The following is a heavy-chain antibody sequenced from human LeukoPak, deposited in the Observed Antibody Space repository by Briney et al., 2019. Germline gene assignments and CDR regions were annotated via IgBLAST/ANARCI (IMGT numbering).Heavy chain of an antibody. V-gene: IGHV1-18*01. CDR2: IDSHNGNT. J-gene: IGHJ4*02. CDR3: AGESSGWIDY. Sequence: ASVKVSCKASGYSFVFFGVSWVRQAPGQGLEWMGWIDSHNGNTNYAEKFQDRVTMTTDTSTTTSYMELRSLRSDDTAVYYCAGESSGWIDYWGQGTLVTVSS. D-gene: IGHD6-19*01. CDR1: GYSFVFFG.